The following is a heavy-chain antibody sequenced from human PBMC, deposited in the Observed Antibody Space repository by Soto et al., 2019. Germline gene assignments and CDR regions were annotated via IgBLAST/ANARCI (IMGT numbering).Heavy chain of an antibody. Sequence: GGSLILSCAASGFTLSNYWMYWVRQAPGKGLVWVSRVNSDGSSTNYADSVKGRFTISRDNAKNTLYLQMNSLRAEDTAVYYCARDLSQPWRVVVAATDAFDLWGQGTMVT. J-gene: IGHJ3*01. CDR3: ARDLSQPWRVVVAATDAFDL. V-gene: IGHV3-74*01. CDR1: GFTLSNYW. CDR2: VNSDGSST. D-gene: IGHD2-15*01.